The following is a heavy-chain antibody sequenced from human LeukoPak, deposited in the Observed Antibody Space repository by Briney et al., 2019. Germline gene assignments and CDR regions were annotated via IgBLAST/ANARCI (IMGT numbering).Heavy chain of an antibody. V-gene: IGHV4-59*01. CDR3: ARKAVADAFDI. J-gene: IGHJ3*02. CDR1: GGSISSYY. CDR2: IYYSGST. D-gene: IGHD6-19*01. Sequence: SETLSLTCTVSGGSISSYYWSWIRQPPGKGLEWIGYIYYSGSTNYNPSLKSRVTISVDTSKNQFSLKLSSVTAADTAVYYCARKAVADAFDIWGQGTMVTVSS.